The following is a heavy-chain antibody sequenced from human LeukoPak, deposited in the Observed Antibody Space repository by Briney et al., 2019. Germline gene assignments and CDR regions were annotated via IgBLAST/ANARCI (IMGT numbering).Heavy chain of an antibody. CDR2: IYYSGST. CDR1: GGSIGNSYF. V-gene: IGHV4-39*01. Sequence: SQSLSLTCTVSGGSIGNSYFWGWIRQPPGKGLEWIGSIYYSGSTHYNPSLKSRVTISVDTSKTQFSLKLSSVTAADTAVYYCARHDIGGRAGVLLWGQGTLVTVSS. D-gene: IGHD3-10*01. CDR3: ARHDIGGRAGVLL. J-gene: IGHJ4*02.